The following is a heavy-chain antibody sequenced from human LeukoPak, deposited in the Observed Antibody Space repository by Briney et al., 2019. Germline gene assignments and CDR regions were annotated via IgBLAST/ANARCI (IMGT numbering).Heavy chain of an antibody. CDR1: GGSISSYY. J-gene: IGHJ4*02. CDR3: ARGAYGDPTSFDY. CDR2: IYYSGST. V-gene: IGHV4-59*01. D-gene: IGHD4-17*01. Sequence: SSETLSLTCTVSGGSISSYYWSWIRQPPGKGLEWIGYIYYSGSTNYNPSLKSRVTISVDTSKNQFSLKLSSVTAADTAVYYCARGAYGDPTSFDYWGQGTLVTVSS.